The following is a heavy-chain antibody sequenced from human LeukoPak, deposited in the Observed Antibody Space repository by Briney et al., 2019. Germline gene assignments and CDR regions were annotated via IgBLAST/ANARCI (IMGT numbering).Heavy chain of an antibody. D-gene: IGHD2-2*01. Sequence: SETLSLTCSVSGGSISSYYWSWIRQPPGKGLEWIGYIYYSGSTNYNPSLKSRVTISVDTSKNQFSLKLSSVTAADTAVYYCARLGYCSSTSCHDYWGQGTLVTVSS. V-gene: IGHV4-59*01. CDR1: GGSISSYY. CDR2: IYYSGST. J-gene: IGHJ4*02. CDR3: ARLGYCSSTSCHDY.